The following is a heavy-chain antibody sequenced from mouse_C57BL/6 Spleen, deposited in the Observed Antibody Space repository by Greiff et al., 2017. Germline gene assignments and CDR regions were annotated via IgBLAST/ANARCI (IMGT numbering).Heavy chain of an antibody. J-gene: IGHJ2*01. CDR2: ISSGGSYT. CDR1: GFTFSSYG. V-gene: IGHV5-6*02. CDR3: ARRYYSNYDYFDY. D-gene: IGHD2-5*01. Sequence: EVKLQESGGDLVKPGGSLKLSCAASGFTFSSYGMSWVRQTPDKRLEWVATISSGGSYTYYPDSVKGRFTISRDNAKNTLYLQMSSLKSEDTAMYYCARRYYSNYDYFDYWGQGTTLTVSS.